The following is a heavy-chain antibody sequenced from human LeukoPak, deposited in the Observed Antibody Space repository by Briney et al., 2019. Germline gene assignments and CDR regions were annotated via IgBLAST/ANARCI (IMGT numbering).Heavy chain of an antibody. CDR1: GYTFTSYG. CDR2: ISAYNGNT. D-gene: IGHD3-16*02. J-gene: IGHJ3*02. Sequence: ASVKVSCKASGYTFTSYGISWVRQAPGQGLEWMGWISAYNGNTNYAKKLQGRVTMTTDTSTSTAYMELRSLRSDDTGVYYCARDPAIMITFGGVIEDDPFDMWSQGRLVTVSS. V-gene: IGHV1-18*01. CDR3: ARDPAIMITFGGVIEDDPFDM.